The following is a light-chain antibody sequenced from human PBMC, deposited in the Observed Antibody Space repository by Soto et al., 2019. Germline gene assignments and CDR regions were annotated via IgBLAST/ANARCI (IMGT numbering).Light chain of an antibody. CDR3: QKYNRTPRT. V-gene: IGKV1-27*01. CDR1: QDLSGH. J-gene: IGKJ1*01. Sequence: DIQMTQSPSSLSASVGDRVTITCRASQDLSGHLAWYQQKAGKVPKLLIAEASSLQSGVPSRFSGSGSGTDFTLTITSLQPEDVATYYCQKYNRTPRTFGQGTKVELK. CDR2: EAS.